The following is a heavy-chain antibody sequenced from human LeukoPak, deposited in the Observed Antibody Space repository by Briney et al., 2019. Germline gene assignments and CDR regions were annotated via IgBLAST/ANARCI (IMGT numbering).Heavy chain of an antibody. CDR1: GYTFINYG. D-gene: IGHD5-12*01. J-gene: IGHJ2*01. CDR3: ARLSTNSRVGGYDPQWYFDL. Sequence: GASVKVSCKASGYTFINYGFSWVRQAPGQGLEWMGWISGYNGNTNYLQRFQGRVTITTDTSTNTVYMELRSLRSDDTAVYYCARLSTNSRVGGYDPQWYFDLWGRGTLVTVSS. V-gene: IGHV1-18*04. CDR2: ISGYNGNT.